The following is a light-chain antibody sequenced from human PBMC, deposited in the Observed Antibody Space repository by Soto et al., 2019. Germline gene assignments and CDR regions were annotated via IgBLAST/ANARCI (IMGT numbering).Light chain of an antibody. J-gene: IGLJ3*02. CDR3: SSYAGSTNVRV. V-gene: IGLV2-8*01. Sequence: QSALTQPPSASGSPGQSVTISCTGTSSDVGGYNYVSWFQQHPGKAPKLMIFEVSRRPSGVPDRFSGSKSGNTASLTVSGLQAEDEDDYYCSSYAGSTNVRVFGGGTKLTVL. CDR2: EVS. CDR1: SSDVGGYNY.